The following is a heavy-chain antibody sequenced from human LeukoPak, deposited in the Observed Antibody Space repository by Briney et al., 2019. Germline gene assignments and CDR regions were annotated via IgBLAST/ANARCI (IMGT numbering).Heavy chain of an antibody. CDR2: FYTSGST. D-gene: IGHD6-19*01. J-gene: IGHJ4*02. Sequence: SETLSLTCTVSGYSISSSYWSWIRQPAGKGLEWIGRFYTSGSTDYNPPLKSRVTMSVDTSKNQFSLKLSSVTAADTAVYYCARETYSSGWYFDYCGQGTLVTVSS. CDR3: ARETYSSGWYFDY. V-gene: IGHV4-4*07. CDR1: GYSISSSY.